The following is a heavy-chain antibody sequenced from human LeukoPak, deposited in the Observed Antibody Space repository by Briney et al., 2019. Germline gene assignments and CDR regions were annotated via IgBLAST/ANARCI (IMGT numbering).Heavy chain of an antibody. V-gene: IGHV4-59*01. CDR1: GGSISSYY. D-gene: IGHD3-16*02. CDR2: IYYSGST. J-gene: IGHJ4*02. Sequence: SETLSLTCTVSGGSISSYYWSWIRQPPGKGLEWIGYIYYSGSTNYNPSLKSRVTISVDTSKNQFSLKLSSVTAADTAVYYCARVNYDYVWGSYRFDCWGQGTLVTVSS. CDR3: ARVNYDYVWGSYRFDC.